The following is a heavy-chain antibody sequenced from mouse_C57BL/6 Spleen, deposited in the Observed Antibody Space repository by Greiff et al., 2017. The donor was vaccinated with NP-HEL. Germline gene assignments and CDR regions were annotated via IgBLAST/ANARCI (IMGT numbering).Heavy chain of an antibody. CDR3: ARIKKIGATYFDD. CDR1: GYTFTSYW. D-gene: IGHD1-1*01. J-gene: IGHJ2*01. CDR2: TNPTNGRT. V-gene: IGHV1S81*02. Sequence: VQLQQSGADLVKAGASVKMSCKASGYTFTSYWMHWVKQRLGQGLEWFAETNPTNGRTYYHEKFKSKATLTVDISSSTACMLLSGPTFEDAAVYSWARIKKIGATYFDDWGQGTTLTVSS.